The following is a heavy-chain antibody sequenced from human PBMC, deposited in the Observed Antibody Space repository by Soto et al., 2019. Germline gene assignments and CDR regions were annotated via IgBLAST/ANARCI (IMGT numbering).Heavy chain of an antibody. D-gene: IGHD1-7*01. CDR2: INRRGGDP. J-gene: IGHJ4*02. V-gene: IGHV3-7*03. CDR3: VRGTPTPGLDF. Sequence: TGGSLRLSCAVSDFLLSDYAMNWVRQAPGKGLEWVANINRRGGDPHYVASVRGRFTISRDNAKNSLFLHMNSLRPEDTAVYFCVRGTPTPGLDFWGQGTLVTVSS. CDR1: DFLLSDYA.